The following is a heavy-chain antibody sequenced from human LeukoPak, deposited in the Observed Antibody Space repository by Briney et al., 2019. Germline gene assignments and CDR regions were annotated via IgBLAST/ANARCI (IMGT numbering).Heavy chain of an antibody. Sequence: GGSLRLSCAASGFTFDDYAMHWVRQAPGKGLEWVSGISWNSGSIGYADSVKGRFTISRDNAKNSLYLQMNSLRAEDTALYYCAKGDGYSYGSGDYWGQGTLVTVSS. V-gene: IGHV3-9*01. CDR3: AKGDGYSYGSGDY. J-gene: IGHJ4*02. D-gene: IGHD5-18*01. CDR2: ISWNSGSI. CDR1: GFTFDDYA.